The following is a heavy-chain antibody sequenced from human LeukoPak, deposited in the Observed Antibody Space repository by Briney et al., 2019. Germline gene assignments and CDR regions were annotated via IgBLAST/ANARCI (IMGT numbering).Heavy chain of an antibody. D-gene: IGHD4-17*01. CDR2: IYSGGST. CDR3: ARLYRDVTTFDY. Sequence: GGSLRLSCAASGFTVSSNYMSWVRQAPGKGLEWVSIIYSGGSTFYADSVKGRFTISRDNAKNSLYLQMNSLRAEDTAVYYCARLYRDVTTFDYWGQGTLVTVSS. J-gene: IGHJ4*02. CDR1: GFTVSSNY. V-gene: IGHV3-53*01.